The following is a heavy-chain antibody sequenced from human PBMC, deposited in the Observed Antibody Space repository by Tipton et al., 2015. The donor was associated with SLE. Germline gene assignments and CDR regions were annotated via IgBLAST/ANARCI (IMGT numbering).Heavy chain of an antibody. V-gene: IGHV4-59*11. CDR3: ARSNWGPFDY. CDR1: GGSFSSHY. D-gene: IGHD7-27*01. Sequence: TLSLTCAVYGGSFSSHYWSWIRQPPGKGLEWIGYIYYSGYINYNPSLKSRVTISVDTSKNQFSLKLSSVTAADTAVYYCARSNWGPFDYWGQGTLVTVSS. CDR2: IYYSGYI. J-gene: IGHJ4*02.